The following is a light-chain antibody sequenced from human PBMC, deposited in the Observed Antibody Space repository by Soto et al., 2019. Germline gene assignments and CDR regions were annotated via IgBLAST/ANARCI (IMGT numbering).Light chain of an antibody. CDR1: QTISSR. V-gene: IGKV1-5*03. J-gene: IGKJ2*01. CDR3: QQYNELQYN. CDR2: KAT. Sequence: DIQMTQSPSSLSASVGDRVTITCRASQTISSRLAWYQQKPGQAPKLLIYKATNLQTGVASRFSGSGSGTEFSLTISGLQTDDFAVYYCQQYNELQYNFGQGTRLDI.